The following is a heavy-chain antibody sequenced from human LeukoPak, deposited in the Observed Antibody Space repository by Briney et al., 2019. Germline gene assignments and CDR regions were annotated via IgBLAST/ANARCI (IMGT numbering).Heavy chain of an antibody. V-gene: IGHV3-23*01. CDR3: AKLPSSIAAAPGWFDP. J-gene: IGHJ5*02. D-gene: IGHD6-13*01. Sequence: GGSLRLSXAASGFTFSSYAMSWVCQAPGKGLEWVSAISGSGGSTYYADSVKGRFTISRDNSKNTLYLQMNSLRAEDTAVYYCAKLPSSIAAAPGWFDPWGQGTLVTVSS. CDR2: ISGSGGST. CDR1: GFTFSSYA.